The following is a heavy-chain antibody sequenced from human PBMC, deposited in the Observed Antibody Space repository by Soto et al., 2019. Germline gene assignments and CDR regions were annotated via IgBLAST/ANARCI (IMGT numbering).Heavy chain of an antibody. CDR2: LCYSGNT. CDR3: ARVQLERPGYFDY. CDR1: GYPITSHC. D-gene: IGHD1-1*01. J-gene: IGHJ4*02. V-gene: IGHV4-59*08. Sequence: SETLSLTCTVSGYPITSHCWSWIRQPPGRGLQWIGHLCYSGNTNYNPSLKSRVTISVDTSKNQFSLKLSSVTAADTAVYYCARVQLERPGYFDYWGQGTLVTVSS.